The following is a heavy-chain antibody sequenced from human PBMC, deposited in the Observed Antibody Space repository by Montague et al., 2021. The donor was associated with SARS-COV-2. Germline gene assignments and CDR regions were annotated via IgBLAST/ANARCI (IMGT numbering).Heavy chain of an antibody. CDR2: IYYSGTT. J-gene: IGHJ3*02. CDR1: GGSITRNYY. V-gene: IGHV4-39*01. Sequence: SETLSLTCTVSGGSITRNYYWGWIRQPPGKGLEWVGNIYYSGTTFINPSLESRVTISVDASKNQFSLNLTSVTAADTAVYYCARPLVRGVPKAFDIWGQVALVIVSS. CDR3: ARPLVRGVPKAFDI. D-gene: IGHD3-10*01.